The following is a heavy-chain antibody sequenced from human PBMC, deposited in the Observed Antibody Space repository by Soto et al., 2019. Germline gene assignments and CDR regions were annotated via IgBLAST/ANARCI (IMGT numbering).Heavy chain of an antibody. V-gene: IGHV4-30-2*01. CDR3: ARDRGTGSFYPT. Sequence: QLQLQESGSGLVKPSQTLSLTCAVSGASMSSGVYSWSWIRQPPGKGLEWIGYMYDTGSTNYNPSLKPRVTISADMSKNRLSLDLTSVTAADAAVYYCARDRGTGSFYPTWGQGILVTVSS. J-gene: IGHJ5*02. D-gene: IGHD3-10*01. CDR1: GASMSSGVYS. CDR2: MYDTGST.